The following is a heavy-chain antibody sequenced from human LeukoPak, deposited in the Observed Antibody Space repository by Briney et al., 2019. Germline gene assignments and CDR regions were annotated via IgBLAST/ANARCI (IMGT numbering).Heavy chain of an antibody. V-gene: IGHV4-39*01. CDR1: GGSIINSGYY. Sequence: SETLSLTCTVSGGSIINSGYYWGWIRQPPGKGLEWLGSVYYSGNTYYYPSLKSRVTISVDTSKNQFSLKLRSVTAADTAMYYCARQGYADFSSRPFDYWGQGTLVTVSS. J-gene: IGHJ4*02. CDR3: ARQGYADFSSRPFDY. CDR2: VYYSGNT. D-gene: IGHD4-17*01.